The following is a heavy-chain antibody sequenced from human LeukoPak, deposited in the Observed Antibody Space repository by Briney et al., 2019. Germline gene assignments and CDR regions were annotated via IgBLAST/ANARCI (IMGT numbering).Heavy chain of an antibody. Sequence: SGPTLVNPTQTLRLTCTVSGLSLSTRREAIGWIRQPPGKALEWLGLIFWDDDKYFSPSLKSTITITRDTSEHQVVLMMTNMAPLDTATYYCVHRLGSGKPYFDYWGQGTLVTVSS. V-gene: IGHV2-5*02. CDR2: IFWDDDK. CDR1: GLSLSTRREA. J-gene: IGHJ4*02. D-gene: IGHD3-10*01. CDR3: VHRLGSGKPYFDY.